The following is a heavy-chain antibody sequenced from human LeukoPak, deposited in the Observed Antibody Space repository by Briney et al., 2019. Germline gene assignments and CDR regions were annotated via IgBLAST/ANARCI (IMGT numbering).Heavy chain of an antibody. CDR2: ISGSGGST. Sequence: SGGSLRLSCAASAFTFSSYAMSWVRQAPGQGLEWVSAISGSGGSTYYADSVEGRFTISRDNSKNTLYLHMSSLRAEDTAVYYCAKDRDHDQYYFDYWGQGALVTVSS. CDR1: AFTFSSYA. J-gene: IGHJ4*02. CDR3: AKDRDHDQYYFDY. V-gene: IGHV3-23*01.